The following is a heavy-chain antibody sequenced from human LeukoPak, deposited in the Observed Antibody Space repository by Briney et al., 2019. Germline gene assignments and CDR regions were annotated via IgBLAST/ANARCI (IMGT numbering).Heavy chain of an antibody. Sequence: PGGSLRLSCAASGFTFSSNYMSWVRQAPGKGLEWVSVIYSGGSTYYADSVKGRFTISRDNSKNTLYLQMNSLRAEDTAVYYCAREPSYSSSLDYWGQGTLVTVSS. CDR3: AREPSYSSSLDY. V-gene: IGHV3-53*01. CDR2: IYSGGST. J-gene: IGHJ4*02. D-gene: IGHD6-6*01. CDR1: GFTFSSNY.